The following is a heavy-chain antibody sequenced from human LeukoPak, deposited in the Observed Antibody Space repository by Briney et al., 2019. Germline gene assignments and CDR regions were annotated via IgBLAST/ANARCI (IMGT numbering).Heavy chain of an antibody. CDR1: GYTXTGYY. D-gene: IGHD3-10*01. CDR2: FSAYNGNT. CDR3: AREGDGWFGELFTDY. Sequence: ASVKVSCKASGYTXTGYYMHWVRQAPGQGLEWMGWFSAYNGNTNYARKLQGRVTMTTDTSTSTAYMELRSLRSDDTAVYYCAREGDGWFGELFTDYWGQGTLVTVSS. V-gene: IGHV1-18*04. J-gene: IGHJ4*02.